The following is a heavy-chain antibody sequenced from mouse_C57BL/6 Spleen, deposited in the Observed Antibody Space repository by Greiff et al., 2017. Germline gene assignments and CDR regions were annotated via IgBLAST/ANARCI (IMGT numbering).Heavy chain of an antibody. Sequence: QVQLQQPGAELMKPGASVKLSCKATGYTFTGYWIEWVKQRPGHGLEWIGEILPGSGSTNYNEKFKGKATFTADTSSNTAYMQLSSLTTEDSAIYYCASGRLRRGRYYFDYWGQGTTLTVSS. V-gene: IGHV1-9*01. CDR1: GYTFTGYW. CDR2: ILPGSGST. J-gene: IGHJ2*01. D-gene: IGHD2-4*01. CDR3: ASGRLRRGRYYFDY.